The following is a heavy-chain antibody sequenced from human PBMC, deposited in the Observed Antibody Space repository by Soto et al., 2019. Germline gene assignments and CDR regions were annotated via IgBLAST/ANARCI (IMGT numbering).Heavy chain of an antibody. CDR2: IIPIFGTA. D-gene: IGHD5-12*01. J-gene: IGHJ4*02. CDR1: GGTFSSYA. V-gene: IGHV1-69*12. Sequence: QVQLVQSGAEVKKPGSSVKVSCKASGGTFSSYAISWVRQAPGQGLEWMGGIIPIFGTANYAQKFQGRVTLTADESTRTAYMELRRLRSEDTAVYYCEMVEMATTGGYWGEGTLVTVSS. CDR3: EMVEMATTGGY.